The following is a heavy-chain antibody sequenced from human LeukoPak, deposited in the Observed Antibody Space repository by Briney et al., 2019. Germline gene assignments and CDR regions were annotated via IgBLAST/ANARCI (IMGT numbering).Heavy chain of an antibody. CDR1: GGSISSYY. J-gene: IGHJ3*02. V-gene: IGHV4-4*07. CDR3: ARAGAGIAAAGTLAFDI. D-gene: IGHD6-13*01. CDR2: IYTSGST. Sequence: SETLSLTWTVSGGSISSYYWSWIRQPAGKGLEWIGRIYTSGSTNYNPSLKSRVTMSVDTSKNQFSLKLSSVTAADTAVYYCARAGAGIAAAGTLAFDIWGQGTMVTVSS.